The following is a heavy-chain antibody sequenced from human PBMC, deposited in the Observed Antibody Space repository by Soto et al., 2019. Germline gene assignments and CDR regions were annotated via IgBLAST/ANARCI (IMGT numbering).Heavy chain of an antibody. CDR3: VRSVPAATWAYNGMDV. V-gene: IGHV4-4*02. CDR1: GGSVESSSC. D-gene: IGHD2-15*01. CDR2: IYHSGTF. J-gene: IGHJ6*02. Sequence: PSETLSLTCAVSGGSVESSSCWSWVRQAPGKGREWIGEIYHSGTFNYNPSLTSRVSVSVDKSTNQFSLNLNSVTAADTAVYYCVRSVPAATWAYNGMDVWGQGTTVTVSS.